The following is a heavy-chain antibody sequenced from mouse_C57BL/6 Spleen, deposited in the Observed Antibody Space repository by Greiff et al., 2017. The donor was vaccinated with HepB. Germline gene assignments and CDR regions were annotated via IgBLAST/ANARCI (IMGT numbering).Heavy chain of an antibody. CDR3: ARALITTVRFAY. Sequence: EVNLVDSGGGLVKPGGSLKLSCAASGFTFSSYAMSWVRQTPEKRLEWVATISDGGSYTYYPDNVKGRFTISRDNAKNNLYLQMSHLKSEDTAMYYCARALITTVRFAYWGQGTLVTVSA. V-gene: IGHV5-4*03. D-gene: IGHD1-1*01. CDR2: ISDGGSYT. J-gene: IGHJ3*01. CDR1: GFTFSSYA.